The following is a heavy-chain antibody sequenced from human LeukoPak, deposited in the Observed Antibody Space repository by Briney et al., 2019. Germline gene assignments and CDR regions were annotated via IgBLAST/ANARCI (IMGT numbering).Heavy chain of an antibody. CDR2: ISGSGGST. D-gene: IGHD1-26*01. Sequence: GWSLRLSCAASGFTFDDYAMHWVRQAPGKGLEWVSGISGSGGSTYYADSVKGRFTISRDNSKNTLYLQMNSLRAEDTAVYYCAKGDSGSYSFFFDIWGQGTMVTVSS. J-gene: IGHJ3*02. V-gene: IGHV3-23*01. CDR3: AKGDSGSYSFFFDI. CDR1: GFTFDDYA.